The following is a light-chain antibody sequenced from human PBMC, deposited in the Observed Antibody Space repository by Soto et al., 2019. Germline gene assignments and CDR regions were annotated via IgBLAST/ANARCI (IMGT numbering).Light chain of an antibody. V-gene: IGLV2-14*01. CDR2: EVR. J-gene: IGLJ1*01. Sequence: QSVLTQPASVSGSPGQSITISCTGTSSDVGGYNYVSWYQQHPGKAPKLMIYEVRNRPSGVSNRFSGSKSGNTASLTISGLQAEDEADYYGSSYTSSSTLEVFGTGTKVTVL. CDR3: SSYTSSSTLEV. CDR1: SSDVGGYNY.